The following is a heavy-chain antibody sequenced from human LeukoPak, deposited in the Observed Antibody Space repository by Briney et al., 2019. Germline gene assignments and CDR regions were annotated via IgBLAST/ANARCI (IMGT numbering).Heavy chain of an antibody. J-gene: IGHJ3*02. CDR1: GFTFSGSA. V-gene: IGHV3-73*01. D-gene: IGHD4-17*01. CDR2: IRSKTNSYAT. Sequence: PGGSLRLSCAASGFTFSGSAMHWVRQASGKGLEWVGRIRSKTNSYATAYAASVKGRFTIYRDDSKNTAYLQMNSLKTEDTAVYFCTRWDDTVTTSGRALDIWGQGTMVTVSS. CDR3: TRWDDTVTTSGRALDI.